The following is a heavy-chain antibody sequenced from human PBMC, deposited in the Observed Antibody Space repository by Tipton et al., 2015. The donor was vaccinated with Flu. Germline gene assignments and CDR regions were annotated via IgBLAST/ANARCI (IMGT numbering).Heavy chain of an antibody. J-gene: IGHJ6*02. CDR1: GGSIGSGGDY. CDR2: IYYSGST. Sequence: TLSLTCTVSGGSIGSGGDYWTWIRQRPGKGLEWIGSIYYSGSTYYKPSLESRLSISVDTSKNQFSLKLISMTAADTAVYYCVRDQGCGGGMSYDYYAMDVWGQGTTVTVSS. CDR3: VRDQGCGGGMSYDYYAMDV. V-gene: IGHV4-31*03. D-gene: IGHD1-26*01.